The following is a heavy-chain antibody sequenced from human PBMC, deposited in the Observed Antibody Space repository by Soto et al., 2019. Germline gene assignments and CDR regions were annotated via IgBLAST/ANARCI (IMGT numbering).Heavy chain of an antibody. V-gene: IGHV3-15*01. CDR1: GFTFSNAW. CDR3: AKAGAMAPSQFDY. D-gene: IGHD5-18*01. CDR2: IKSKTDGGTT. Sequence: EVQLVESGGGLVKPGGSLRLSCAASGFTFSNAWMSWVRQAPGKGLEWVGRIKSKTDGGTTDYAAPVKGRFTISRDDSKNTMYLQMNSLKTEDTAVYYCAKAGAMAPSQFDYCGQGTLVTVSS. J-gene: IGHJ4*02.